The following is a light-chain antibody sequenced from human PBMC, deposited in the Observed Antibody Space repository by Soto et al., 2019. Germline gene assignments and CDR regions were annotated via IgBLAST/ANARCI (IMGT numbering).Light chain of an antibody. CDR3: QQYGSYWT. J-gene: IGKJ1*01. CDR2: RAS. CDR1: QSVSSSY. V-gene: IGKV3-20*01. Sequence: EIVLTQSPGTLSLSPGERATLSCRASQSVSSSYLAWHQQKPGQAPRLLIYRASSRATGIPDRFSGSGSGTDFTLTISRLEPEDFEVYSCQQYGSYWTFGQGTKVDIK.